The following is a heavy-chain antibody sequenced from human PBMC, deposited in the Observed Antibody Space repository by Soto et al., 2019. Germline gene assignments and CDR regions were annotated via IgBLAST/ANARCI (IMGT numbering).Heavy chain of an antibody. Sequence: EVQLVESGGGLVQPGGSLRLSCAASGFTVSSSYMSWVRQAPGKGLEWVSVTYADGTTNYADSVKGRFTISRDRSMNTLYLRMNNLKADDTAVYYSARWVMGSGGLDYWGRGTLVTVSS. CDR1: GFTVSSSY. J-gene: IGHJ4*02. D-gene: IGHD2-8*01. V-gene: IGHV3-66*01. CDR2: TYADGTT. CDR3: ARWVMGSGGLDY.